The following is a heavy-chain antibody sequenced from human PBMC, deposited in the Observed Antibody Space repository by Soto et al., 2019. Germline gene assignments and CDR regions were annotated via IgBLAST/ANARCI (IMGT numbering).Heavy chain of an antibody. CDR1: GGSINSGDYY. V-gene: IGHV4-30-4*01. J-gene: IGHJ3*02. CDR2: IYYSGST. CDR3: ARDWYYSDSTGYYHDVFDI. Sequence: SETLSLTCTVSGGSINSGDYYWRWIRQPPGKGLEWIGYIYYSGSTYYNPSLKSRITISVDTSKNQFSLKLSSVTAADTAVYYCARDWYYSDSTGYYHDVFDIWGQGTMVTVSS. D-gene: IGHD3-22*01.